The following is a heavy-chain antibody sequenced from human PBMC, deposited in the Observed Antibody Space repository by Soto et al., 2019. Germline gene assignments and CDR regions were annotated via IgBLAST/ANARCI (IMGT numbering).Heavy chain of an antibody. D-gene: IGHD6-19*01. CDR2: ISSSSSTI. Sequence: EVQLVESGGGLVQPGGSLRLSCAASGFTFSSYSMNWVRQAPGKGLEWVSYISSSSSTIYYADSVKGRFTISRDNAKNALYLQMNSLRDEDTAVYYCARGWAAGNPYYSYGMDVWGQGTTVTVSS. CDR1: GFTFSSYS. V-gene: IGHV3-48*02. CDR3: ARGWAAGNPYYSYGMDV. J-gene: IGHJ6*02.